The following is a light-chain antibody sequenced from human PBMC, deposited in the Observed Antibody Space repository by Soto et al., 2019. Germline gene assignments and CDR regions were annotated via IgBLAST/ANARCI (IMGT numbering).Light chain of an antibody. Sequence: QSVLTQPASVSGSPGQSITISCTGTSGDIGSYNRVSWYQQHPGKAPKLIIYEVTDRPSGVSNRFSGSKSGNTASLTISGFQAEDGAEYYCSSYTNINTRACVFGTGTKVTVL. CDR1: SGDIGSYNR. CDR2: EVT. J-gene: IGLJ1*01. V-gene: IGLV2-14*01. CDR3: SSYTNINTRACV.